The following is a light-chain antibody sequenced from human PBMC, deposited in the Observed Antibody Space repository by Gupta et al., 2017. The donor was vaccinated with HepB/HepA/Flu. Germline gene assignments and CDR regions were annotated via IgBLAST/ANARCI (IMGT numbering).Light chain of an antibody. CDR2: WAS. J-gene: IGKJ5*01. V-gene: IGKV4-1*01. CDR3: QQDDDTPLT. Sequence: DIVMTQSPDSLAVSLVESATINCHSRQNLLYSNPKDFLAWYQQKPGHPPKLIIYWASTRECGVPDRFSGSGCGTDFTLTISSRHAEDVAVYYCQQDDDTPLTFGQGTRLEIK. CDR1: QNLLYSNPKDF.